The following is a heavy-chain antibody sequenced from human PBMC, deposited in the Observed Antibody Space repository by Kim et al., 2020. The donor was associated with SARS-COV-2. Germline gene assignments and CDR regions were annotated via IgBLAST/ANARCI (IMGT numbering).Heavy chain of an antibody. J-gene: IGHJ4*02. CDR3: ARVAVNDYGDRFDY. D-gene: IGHD4-17*01. Sequence: AQKFQGRVTITADESTSTAYMELSSLRSEDTAVYYCARVAVNDYGDRFDYWGQGTLVTVSS. V-gene: IGHV1-69*01.